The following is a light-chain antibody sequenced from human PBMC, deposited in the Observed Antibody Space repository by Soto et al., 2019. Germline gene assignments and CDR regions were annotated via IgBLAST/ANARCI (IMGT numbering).Light chain of an antibody. Sequence: EIVLTQSPGTLSLSPGERATLSCRASQSVSSNYLAWYQQKPGQAPRLLIFGASSRATGIPARFSGSGSGTEFNLTISSLQSEDFAVYFSQQYDDWLRLTLGGGTQGDIK. J-gene: IGKJ4*01. CDR1: QSVSSN. CDR3: QQYDDWLRLT. V-gene: IGKV3D-15*01. CDR2: GAS.